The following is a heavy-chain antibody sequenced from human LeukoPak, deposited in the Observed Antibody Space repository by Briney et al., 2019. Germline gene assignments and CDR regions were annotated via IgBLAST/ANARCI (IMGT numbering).Heavy chain of an antibody. CDR1: GFTFSSYD. V-gene: IGHV3-13*01. CDR2: IGTAGDT. Sequence: PGGSLRLSCAASGFTFSSYDMHWVRQATGKGLEWVSAIGTAGDTYYPGSVKGRFTISRENAKNSLYLQMNSLRAGDTAVYYCARMHSTYGNYDYWGQGTLVTVSS. CDR3: ARMHSTYGNYDY. J-gene: IGHJ4*02. D-gene: IGHD4-11*01.